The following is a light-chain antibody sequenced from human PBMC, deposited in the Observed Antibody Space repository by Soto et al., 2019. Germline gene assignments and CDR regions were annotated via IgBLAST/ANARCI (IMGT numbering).Light chain of an antibody. CDR3: QQYGTSPFT. J-gene: IGKJ3*01. CDR2: GAS. V-gene: IGKV3-20*01. CDR1: QSVNNNY. Sequence: EIVLTQSPGTLSLSPGERVTLSCRASQSVNNNYLTWYQQKPGQAPRILIYGASSRATGIPDRFSGSGSGTDFTLTIRRLEPEDLAVYYCQQYGTSPFTFGPGTKVDIK.